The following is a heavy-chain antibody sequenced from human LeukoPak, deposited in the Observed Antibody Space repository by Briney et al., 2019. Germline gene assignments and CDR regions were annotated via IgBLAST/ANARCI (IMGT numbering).Heavy chain of an antibody. CDR1: GFTFSSYS. CDR3: ARDATVTTPYFDY. V-gene: IGHV3-21*01. Sequence: SGGSLRLSCAASGFTFSSYSMNWVRQAPGKGLEWVSSIRSSSSYIYYADSVKGRFTISRDNAKNSLYLQMNSLRAEDTAVYYCARDATVTTPYFDYWGQGTLVTVSS. J-gene: IGHJ4*02. CDR2: IRSSSSYI. D-gene: IGHD4-17*01.